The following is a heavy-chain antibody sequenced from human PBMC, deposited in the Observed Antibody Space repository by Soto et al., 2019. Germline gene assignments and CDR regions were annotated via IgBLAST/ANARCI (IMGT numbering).Heavy chain of an antibody. V-gene: IGHV4-31*03. D-gene: IGHD4-17*01. CDR1: VDSINNGDCY. CDR2: IYYSGTK. J-gene: IGHJ3*02. CDR3: AREKEDDSGDYNAFDS. Sequence: QVQLQESGPGLVKPSQTLSLTCTVSVDSINNGDCYWSWLRQLPGKGLEWIGYIYYSGTKYYNPSLKSRVSMSVETSKNQFSLNLTSVTAADTAVYYCAREKEDDSGDYNAFDSWGQGTVVTVSS.